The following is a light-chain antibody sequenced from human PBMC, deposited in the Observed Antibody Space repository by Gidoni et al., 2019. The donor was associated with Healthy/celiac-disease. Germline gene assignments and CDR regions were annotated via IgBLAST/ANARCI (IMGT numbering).Light chain of an antibody. CDR3: MQALQTSGFT. J-gene: IGKJ3*01. V-gene: IGKV2-28*01. CDR2: LGS. CDR1: QSLLHSNGYNY. Sequence: DIVMTQSPLSLPVTPGEPASISCRSSQSLLHSNGYNYLDWYLQKQGQSPQLLIYLGSNRSSGVPDRFSGSGSGTDFTLKISRVEAEDVGVYYCMQALQTSGFTFXPXTKVDIK.